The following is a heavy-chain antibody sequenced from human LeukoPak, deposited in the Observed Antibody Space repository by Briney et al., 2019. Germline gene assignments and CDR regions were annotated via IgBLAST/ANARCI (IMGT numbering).Heavy chain of an antibody. CDR3: ASEGMATLDAFDI. J-gene: IGHJ3*02. Sequence: SVKVSRKASGGTFSSYTISWVRQAPGQGLEWMGRIIPILGIANYAQKFQGRVTITADKSTSTAYMELSSLRSEDTAVYYCASEGMATLDAFDIWGQGTMVTVSS. CDR2: IIPILGIA. V-gene: IGHV1-69*02. CDR1: GGTFSSYT. D-gene: IGHD5-24*01.